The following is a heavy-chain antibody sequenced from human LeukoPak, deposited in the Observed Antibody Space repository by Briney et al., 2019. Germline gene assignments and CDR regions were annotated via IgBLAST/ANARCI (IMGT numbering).Heavy chain of an antibody. V-gene: IGHV4-39*01. Sequence: PSETLSLTCTVSGGSISSSSYYWGWIRQPPGKGLEWIGCIYYSGSTYYNPSLKSRVTISVDTSKNQFSLKLSSVTAADTAVYYCARQVGYCSSTSCYTGISLVDYWGQGTLVTVSS. J-gene: IGHJ4*02. CDR1: GGSISSSSYY. CDR2: IYYSGST. D-gene: IGHD2-2*02. CDR3: ARQVGYCSSTSCYTGISLVDY.